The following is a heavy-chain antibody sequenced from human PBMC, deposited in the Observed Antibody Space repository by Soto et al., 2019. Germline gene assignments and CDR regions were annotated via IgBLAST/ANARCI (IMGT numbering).Heavy chain of an antibody. Sequence: QVQLVQSGAEVKKPGASVKVSCKASGYTFTGYYMHWVRQAPGQGLEWMGWINPNSGGTNYAQKFQGWVNMTRDTSISTAYMEMSRRRSDDTAVYYCARESMEGSAGMDVWGQGTTVTVSS. CDR3: ARESMEGSAGMDV. CDR2: INPNSGGT. CDR1: GYTFTGYY. D-gene: IGHD3-3*01. J-gene: IGHJ6*02. V-gene: IGHV1-2*04.